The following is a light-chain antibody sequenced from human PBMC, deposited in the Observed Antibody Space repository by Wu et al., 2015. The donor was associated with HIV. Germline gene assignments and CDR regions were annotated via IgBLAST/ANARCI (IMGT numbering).Light chain of an antibody. CDR2: HAS. V-gene: IGKV3-11*01. CDR3: QQRSAWPLT. J-gene: IGKJ4*01. CDR1: QSVTTF. Sequence: EIVLTQSPATLSLSPGETATLSCRASQSVTTFLAWFQQKPGQAPRLLIYHASNRATGIPARFSGSGSGTDFTLTISSLESEDFALYYCQQRSAWPLTSGGGTKVEI.